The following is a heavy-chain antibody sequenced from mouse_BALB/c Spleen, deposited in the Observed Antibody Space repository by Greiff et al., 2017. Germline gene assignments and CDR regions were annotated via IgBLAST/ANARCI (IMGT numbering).Heavy chain of an antibody. CDR2: ISTYYGNT. CDR1: SYTFTDYA. Sequence: VKLMESGPELVRPGVSVKISCKGSSYTFTDYAMHWVKQSHAKSLEWIGVISTYYGNTNYNQKFKGKATMTVDKSSSTAYMELARLTSEDSAVYYCARSKDGNYGAMDYWGQGTSVTVSA. D-gene: IGHD2-1*01. CDR3: ARSKDGNYGAMDY. V-gene: IGHV1-67*01. J-gene: IGHJ4*01.